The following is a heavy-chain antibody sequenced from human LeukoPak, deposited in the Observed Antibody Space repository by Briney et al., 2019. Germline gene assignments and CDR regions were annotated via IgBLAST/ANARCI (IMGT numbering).Heavy chain of an antibody. J-gene: IGHJ4*02. CDR1: GGTFSSYA. CDR3: ASLVQGSGLGY. V-gene: IGHV1-69*04. CDR2: IIPILGIA. D-gene: IGHD6-19*01. Sequence: SVKVSCKASGGTFSSYAISWVRQAPGQGLEWMGRIIPILGIANYAQKFQGRVTITADKSTSTAYMELSSLRSEDTAVYYCASLVQGSGLGYWGQGTLVTVSS.